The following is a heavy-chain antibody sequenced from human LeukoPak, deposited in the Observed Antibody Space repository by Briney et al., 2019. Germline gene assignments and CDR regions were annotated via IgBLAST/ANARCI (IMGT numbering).Heavy chain of an antibody. CDR3: ARDGYCSGGSCYLDY. CDR2: ISYDGSNK. CDR1: GFTFSSYG. Sequence: GGSLRLSCAASGFTFSSYGMHWVRQAPGKGLEWVAVISYDGSNKYYADSVKGRFTISRDNSKNTLYLQMNSLRAEDTAVYYCARDGYCSGGSCYLDYWGQGTLVTVSS. D-gene: IGHD2-15*01. V-gene: IGHV3-30*03. J-gene: IGHJ4*02.